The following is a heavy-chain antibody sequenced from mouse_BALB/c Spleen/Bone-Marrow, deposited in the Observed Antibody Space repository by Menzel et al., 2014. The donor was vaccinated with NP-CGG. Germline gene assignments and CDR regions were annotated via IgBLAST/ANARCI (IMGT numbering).Heavy chain of an antibody. V-gene: IGHV5-6-5*01. CDR1: GFTFSSYA. J-gene: IGHJ1*01. D-gene: IGHD3-2*02. CDR2: ISSDGST. CDR3: ARGGLRYFDV. Sequence: EVKVVEPGGGLVKPGGSLKLSCAASGFTFSSYAMSWVRQTPEKRLEWVASISSDGSTYYPDSVKGRFTISRDNARNILCLQMSSLRSEDTAMYYCARGGLRYFDVWGAGTTVTVSS.